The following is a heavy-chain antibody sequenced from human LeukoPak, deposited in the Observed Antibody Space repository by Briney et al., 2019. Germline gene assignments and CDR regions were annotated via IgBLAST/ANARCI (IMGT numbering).Heavy chain of an antibody. V-gene: IGHV4-59*01. CDR1: GGSISSYY. CDR2: IYYSGST. Sequence: SETLSLTCTVSGGSISSYYWSWIRQPPGKGLEWIGYIYYSGSTNYNPSLKSRVTISVDTSKNQFSLKLSSVTAADTAVYYCASRIGYCSGGSCYSYYYYYMNVWGKGTTVTVSS. CDR3: ASRIGYCSGGSCYSYYYYYMNV. D-gene: IGHD2-15*01. J-gene: IGHJ6*03.